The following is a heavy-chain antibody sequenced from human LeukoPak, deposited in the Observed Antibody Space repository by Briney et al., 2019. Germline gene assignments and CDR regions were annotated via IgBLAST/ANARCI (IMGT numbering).Heavy chain of an antibody. CDR3: ARPIVVVPAAIPDAFDI. CDR1: GGTFSSYA. D-gene: IGHD2-2*01. V-gene: IGHV1-69*13. J-gene: IGHJ3*02. Sequence: SVKVSCKASGGTFSSYAISWVRQAPGQGLEWMGRIIPIFGTANYAQKFQGRVTITADESTSTAYMELSSLRSEDTAVYYCARPIVVVPAAIPDAFDIWGQGTMVTVSS. CDR2: IIPIFGTA.